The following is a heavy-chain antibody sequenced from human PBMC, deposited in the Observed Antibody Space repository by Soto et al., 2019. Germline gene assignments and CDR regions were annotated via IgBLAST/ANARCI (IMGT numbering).Heavy chain of an antibody. V-gene: IGHV4-31*03. CDR3: ARSSFTVTTPFGY. Sequence: QVQLQESGPGLVKPSQTLSLTCTVSGGSISSGSYYWSWIRQHPGEGLEGIGYIDYSGSTYYNPSHKSRVTISVDTSKSQFSVKLRSVTAADRAVYYCARSSFTVTTPFGYWGQGTLVTVSS. J-gene: IGHJ4*02. D-gene: IGHD4-17*01. CDR1: GGSISSGSYY. CDR2: IDYSGST.